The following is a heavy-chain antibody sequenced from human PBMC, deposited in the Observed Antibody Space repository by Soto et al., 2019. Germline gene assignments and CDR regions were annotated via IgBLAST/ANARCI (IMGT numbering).Heavy chain of an antibody. V-gene: IGHV3-23*01. Sequence: GGSLRLSCAASGFTFSSYAMSWVRQAPGKGLEWVSAISGSGGSTYYADSVKGRSTISRDNSKNTLYLQMNSLRAEDTAVYYCARDDYDSSGYYYVDYWGQGTLVTVSS. J-gene: IGHJ4*02. CDR1: GFTFSSYA. CDR3: ARDDYDSSGYYYVDY. CDR2: ISGSGGST. D-gene: IGHD3-22*01.